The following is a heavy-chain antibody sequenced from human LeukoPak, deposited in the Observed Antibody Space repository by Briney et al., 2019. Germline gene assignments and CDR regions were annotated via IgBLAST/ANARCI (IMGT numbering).Heavy chain of an antibody. CDR3: ARDAATSVGMPHY. J-gene: IGHJ4*02. CDR2: INPNSGGT. Sequence: SVKVSCKASGYTFTGYYMHWVRQAPGQGLEWMGWINPNSGGTNYAQKFQGRVTMTRDTSISTAYMELSRLRSDDTAVYYCARDAATSVGMPHYWGQGTVVTVSS. V-gene: IGHV1-2*02. D-gene: IGHD2-2*01. CDR1: GYTFTGYY.